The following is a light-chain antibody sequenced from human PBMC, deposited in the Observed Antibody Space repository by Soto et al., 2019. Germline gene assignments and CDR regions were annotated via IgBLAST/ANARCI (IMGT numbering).Light chain of an antibody. CDR1: QSINIY. Sequence: DIQLTQSPSSLSASVGDRVTITCRASQSINIYLNWYQHKPGKAPKLLISTASRLQSGVPSRFSGSGSGTDFTLTINSLQPEDFANYYCKQYYTTPTFGGGTKAEIK. CDR2: TAS. J-gene: IGKJ4*01. V-gene: IGKV1-39*01. CDR3: KQYYTTPT.